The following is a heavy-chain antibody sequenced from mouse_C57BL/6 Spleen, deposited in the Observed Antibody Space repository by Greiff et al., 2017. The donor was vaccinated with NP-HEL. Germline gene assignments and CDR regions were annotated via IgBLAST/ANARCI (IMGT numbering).Heavy chain of an antibody. D-gene: IGHD1-1*01. CDR1: GYTFTDYY. Sequence: VQLQQSGPELVKPGASVKISCKASGYTFTDYYMNWVKQSHGKSLEWIGDINPNNGGTSYNQKFKGKATLTVDKSSSTAYMELRSLTSEDSAVYYCARLATVVAKFDYWGQGTTLTVSS. CDR2: INPNNGGT. J-gene: IGHJ2*01. CDR3: ARLATVVAKFDY. V-gene: IGHV1-26*01.